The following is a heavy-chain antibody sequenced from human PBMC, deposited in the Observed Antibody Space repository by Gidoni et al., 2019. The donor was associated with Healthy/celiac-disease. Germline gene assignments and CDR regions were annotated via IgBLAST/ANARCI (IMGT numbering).Heavy chain of an antibody. V-gene: IGHV3-21*01. D-gene: IGHD3-22*01. CDR1: GCTFSSDS. Sequence: EVQLVESGGGLVKHGGSLRRSCAASGCTFSSDSMNWVRQAPGKGLEWVSSISISSSYIYYADSVKGRFTISRDNAKNSLYLQMNSLRAEDTAVYYCASYYDSSGFPFEDAFDIWGQGTMVTVSS. CDR3: ASYYDSSGFPFEDAFDI. CDR2: ISISSSYI. J-gene: IGHJ3*02.